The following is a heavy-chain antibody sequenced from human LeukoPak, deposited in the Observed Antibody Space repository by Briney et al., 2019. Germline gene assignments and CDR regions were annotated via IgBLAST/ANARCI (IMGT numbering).Heavy chain of an antibody. CDR2: ISNTGNAL. CDR1: GFTFSSYS. Sequence: AGGSLRLSCAASGFTFSSYSMNWVRQAPGKGLEWVSYISNTGNALNYADSVKGRFTISRDNAKNSLYLQMNSLRAEDSAVYYCARPAPGTYSTFDYWGPGTLVTVSS. D-gene: IGHD6-13*01. J-gene: IGHJ4*02. CDR3: ARPAPGTYSTFDY. V-gene: IGHV3-48*01.